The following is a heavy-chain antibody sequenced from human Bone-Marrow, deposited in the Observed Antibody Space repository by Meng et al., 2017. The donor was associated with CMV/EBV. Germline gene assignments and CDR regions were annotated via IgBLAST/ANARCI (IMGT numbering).Heavy chain of an antibody. CDR1: GFTFSSYA. CDR3: AKDQPYYDSSGYYRDEGAFDM. Sequence: GGSLRLSCAASGFTFSSYAMHWVRQAPGKGLEWVAVISYDGSNKYYADSVKGRFTISRDNSKNTLYLQMNSLRAEETAVYYCAKDQPYYDSSGYYRDEGAFDMWGQGTMVTVSS. V-gene: IGHV3-30-3*01. CDR2: ISYDGSNK. D-gene: IGHD3-22*01. J-gene: IGHJ3*02.